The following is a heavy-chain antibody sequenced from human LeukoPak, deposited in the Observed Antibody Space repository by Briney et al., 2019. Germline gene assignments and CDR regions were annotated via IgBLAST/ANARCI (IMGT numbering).Heavy chain of an antibody. CDR2: ISGSADTT. V-gene: IGHV3-23*01. CDR1: GFTFSSEA. J-gene: IGHJ5*02. CDR3: ARTRYITWFGP. Sequence: WGSLRLSCAASGFTFSSEAMSWVRQAPGKGLEWVSVISGSADTTYYADSVKGRFTISRDNSKNTLYLQMNSLRAEDTAVYYCARTRYITWFGPWGQGTLVTVSS. D-gene: IGHD3-10*01.